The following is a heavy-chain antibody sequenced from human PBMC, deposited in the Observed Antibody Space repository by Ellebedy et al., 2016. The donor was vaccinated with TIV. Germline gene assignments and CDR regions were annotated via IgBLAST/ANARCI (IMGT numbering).Heavy chain of an antibody. D-gene: IGHD6-6*01. CDR1: GYSFTNYW. CDR3: ASSIEARLSYGMDV. V-gene: IGHV5-10-1*01. J-gene: IGHJ6*02. Sequence: GESLKISCQASGYSFTNYWISWVRQVPGKGLEWVARIDPSDSFTNYSPSLEGHVTISVDTSTDTAYLQWRSLKASDTAMYYCASSIEARLSYGMDVWGQGTAVTVS. CDR2: IDPSDSFT.